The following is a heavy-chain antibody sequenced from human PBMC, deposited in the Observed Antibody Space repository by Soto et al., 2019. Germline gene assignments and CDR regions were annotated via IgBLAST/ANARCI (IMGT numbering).Heavy chain of an antibody. CDR1: GFTFSSYS. CDR3: AREFHDILTGYYPDAFDI. V-gene: IGHV3-21*01. J-gene: IGHJ3*02. CDR2: ISSSSSYI. Sequence: GGSLRLSCAASGFTFSSYSMNWVRQAPGKGLEWVSSISSSSSYIYYADSVKGRFTISRDNAKNSLYLQMNSLRAEDTAVYYCAREFHDILTGYYPDAFDIWGQGTMVTVS. D-gene: IGHD3-9*01.